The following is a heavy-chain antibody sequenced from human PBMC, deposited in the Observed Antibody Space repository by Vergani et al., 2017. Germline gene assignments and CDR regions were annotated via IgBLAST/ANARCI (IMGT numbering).Heavy chain of an antibody. J-gene: IGHJ4*02. CDR1: GFTFSSYS. CDR3: MGYCSSTSCYAGADRAY. D-gene: IGHD2-2*01. V-gene: IGHV3-48*01. CDR2: ISSSSSTI. Sequence: EVQLVESGGGLVQPGGSLRLSCAASGFTFSSYSMNWVRQAPGKGLEWVSYISSSSSTIYYADSVKGRFTISRDNAKNSLYLQMNSLRAEDTAVYYCMGYCSSTSCYAGADRAYWGRGTLVTVSS.